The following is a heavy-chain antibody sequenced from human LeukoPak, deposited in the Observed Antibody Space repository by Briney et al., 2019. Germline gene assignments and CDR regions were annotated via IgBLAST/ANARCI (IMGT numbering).Heavy chain of an antibody. CDR1: GFTFSDYA. CDR3: AKGGIVVAVDY. V-gene: IGHV3-23*01. CDR2: ISATGGST. D-gene: IGHD6-19*01. Sequence: GGSLRLSCAASGFTFSDYAMSWVRQAPGKGLEWVSGISATGGSTNYADSVKGRFTISRDNSKNTLYLQMNSLRAKDTAVYYCAKGGIVVAVDYWGQGTLVTVSS. J-gene: IGHJ4*02.